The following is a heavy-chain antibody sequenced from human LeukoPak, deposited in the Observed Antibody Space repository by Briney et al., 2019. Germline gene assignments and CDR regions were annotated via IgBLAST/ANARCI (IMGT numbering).Heavy chain of an antibody. J-gene: IGHJ6*02. CDR3: AKGIGYSSSLGYYYYYDMDV. Sequence: PGGSLRLSCAASGFTFSSYGMHWVRQAPGKGLEWVAVISYDGSNKYYADSVKGRFTISRDNSKNTLYLQMNSLRAEDTAVYYCAKGIGYSSSLGYYYYYDMDVWGQGTTVTVSS. CDR2: ISYDGSNK. V-gene: IGHV3-30*18. CDR1: GFTFSSYG. D-gene: IGHD6-13*01.